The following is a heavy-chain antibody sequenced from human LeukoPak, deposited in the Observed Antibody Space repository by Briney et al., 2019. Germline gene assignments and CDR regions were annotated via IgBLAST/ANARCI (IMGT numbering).Heavy chain of an antibody. CDR3: AAISQVGEEDY. CDR2: INTDGSTT. J-gene: IGHJ4*02. D-gene: IGHD1-26*01. CDR1: GFTVNSYW. Sequence: GGSLRLSCAASGFTVNSYWMQWVRQAPGKGLVWVSRINTDGSTTRYADSVKGRFTISKDNAKSSLYLQMNSLTTDDTALYYCAAISQVGEEDYWGQGTLVTVSS. V-gene: IGHV3-74*01.